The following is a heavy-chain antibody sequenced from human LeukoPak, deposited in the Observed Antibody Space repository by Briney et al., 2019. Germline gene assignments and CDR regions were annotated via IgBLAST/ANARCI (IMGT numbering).Heavy chain of an antibody. CDR1: GFTFSSYA. D-gene: IGHD6-6*01. CDR3: ARDSSHYLGSSDY. Sequence: GGSLRLSCAASGFTFSSYAMSWVRQAPGRGLEWASVISESGDVTHYADAMKGRFTISRDNAKNTLNLQMNSLRAEDTAIYYCARDSSHYLGSSDYWGQGTLVTVSS. CDR2: ISESGDVT. J-gene: IGHJ4*02. V-gene: IGHV3-23*01.